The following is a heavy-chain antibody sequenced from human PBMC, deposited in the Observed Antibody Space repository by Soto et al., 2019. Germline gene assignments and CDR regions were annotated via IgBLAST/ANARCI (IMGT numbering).Heavy chain of an antibody. CDR1: GGTFSSYR. D-gene: IGHD6-13*01. CDR2: IVPIYRTA. CDR3: VRDSGAKLSSS. V-gene: IGHV1-69*13. J-gene: IGHJ4*02. Sequence: GASVKVSCKASGGTFSSYRINWVRQAPGQGLEGVGGIVPIYRTADYAQEFQDRVTITADESARTTYMELRSLKSQDTAVYYCVRDSGAKLSSSWGQGTLVTVS.